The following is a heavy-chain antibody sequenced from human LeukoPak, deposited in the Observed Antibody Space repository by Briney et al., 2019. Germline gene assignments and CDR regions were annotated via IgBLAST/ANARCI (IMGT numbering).Heavy chain of an antibody. V-gene: IGHV1-18*01. CDR1: GYTFTSYG. Sequence: GASVKVSCKASGYTFTSYGITGVRQAPGQGLEWMGWIGGYNGNTKYAQKLQGRVTMTTDTSTSTAYMELRSPRSDDTAVYYCARDFDDWGQGTLVTVSS. CDR3: ARDFDD. J-gene: IGHJ4*02. CDR2: IGGYNGNT.